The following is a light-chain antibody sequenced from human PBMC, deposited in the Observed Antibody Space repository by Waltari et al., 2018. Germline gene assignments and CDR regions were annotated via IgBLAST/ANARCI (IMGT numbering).Light chain of an antibody. V-gene: IGLV1-44*01. Sequence: QSVLTQPPSASGTPGQRITVSCSGSRSNLGSNTVNWYQQLPGTAPKLLIYKNNRRPSGVPDLFSGSKSGTSASLAISGLHSEDEADYFCATWDNGLNGVVFGGGSKVTVL. CDR1: RSNLGSNT. J-gene: IGLJ2*01. CDR3: ATWDNGLNGVV. CDR2: KNN.